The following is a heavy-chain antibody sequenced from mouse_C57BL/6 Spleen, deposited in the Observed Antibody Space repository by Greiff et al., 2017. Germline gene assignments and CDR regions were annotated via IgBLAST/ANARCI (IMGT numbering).Heavy chain of an antibody. Sequence: EVKLVESGGGLVKPGGSLKLSCAASGFTFSDYGMHWVRQAPEKGLEWVAYISSGSSTIYYADTVKGRFTISRDNAKNTLFLQMTSLRSEDTAMYYCANYDDDGWYFDVWGTGTTVTVSS. D-gene: IGHD2-4*01. V-gene: IGHV5-17*01. J-gene: IGHJ1*03. CDR2: ISSGSSTI. CDR3: ANYDDDGWYFDV. CDR1: GFTFSDYG.